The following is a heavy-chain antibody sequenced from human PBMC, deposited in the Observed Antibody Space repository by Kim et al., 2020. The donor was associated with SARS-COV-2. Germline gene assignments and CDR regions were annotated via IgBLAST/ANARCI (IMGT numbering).Heavy chain of an antibody. CDR2: INPNSGGT. CDR3: ARHWGIAVAGPLGYYYYYYMDV. J-gene: IGHJ6*03. D-gene: IGHD6-19*01. CDR1: GYTFTGYY. Sequence: ASVKVSCKASGYTFTGYYMHWVRQAPGQGLEWMGRINPNSGGTNYAQKFQGRVTMTRDTSISTAYMELSRLRSDDTAVYYCARHWGIAVAGPLGYYYYYYMDVWGKGTTVTVSS. V-gene: IGHV1-2*06.